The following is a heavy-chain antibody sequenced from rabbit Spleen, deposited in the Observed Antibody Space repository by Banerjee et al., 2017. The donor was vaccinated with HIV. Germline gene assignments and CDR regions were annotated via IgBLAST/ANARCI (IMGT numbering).Heavy chain of an antibody. J-gene: IGHJ4*01. CDR3: VREVAGKFSL. Sequence: QEQLVESGGGLVQPGGSLTLSCKASGFDFSSYGVSWVRQAPGKGLEWIGYIDPVFGSTYYASWVNGRFTISSHNAQNTLYLQLNSLTAADTATYFCVREVAGKFSLWGPGTLVTVS. D-gene: IGHD4-1*01. CDR1: GFDFSSYG. V-gene: IGHV1S47*01. CDR2: IDPVFGST.